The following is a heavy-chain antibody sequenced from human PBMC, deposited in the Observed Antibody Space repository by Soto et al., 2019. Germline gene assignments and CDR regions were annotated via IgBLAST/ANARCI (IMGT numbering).Heavy chain of an antibody. V-gene: IGHV1-8*01. CDR2: MNPNSGNT. CDR1: GYTFTSYD. Sequence: QVQLVQSGAEVKKPGASVKVSCKASGYTFTSYDINWVRQATGQGLEWMGWMNPNSGNTAYAQKFQVSITMPRKTSISTAYMELGSLRSGDTAVYYGSREITDDGMDVWAQGPTFTVSS. J-gene: IGHJ6*02. CDR3: SREITDDGMDV.